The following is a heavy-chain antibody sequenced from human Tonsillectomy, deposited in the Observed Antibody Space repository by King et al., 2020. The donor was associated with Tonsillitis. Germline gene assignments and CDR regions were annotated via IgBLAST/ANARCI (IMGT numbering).Heavy chain of an antibody. V-gene: IGHV3-33*01. J-gene: IGHJ4*02. CDR3: ARFGAFGDDYGDLAD. CDR1: GFTFSSYG. Sequence: VQLVESGGGVVQPGRSLRLSCAASGFTFSSYGMHWVRQAPGKGLEWVALIWYDGGNKDYADSVKDRFTISRDNSKNTLYLQMKSLRAEDTAVYYFARFGAFGDDYGDLADWGQGTLVTVSS. D-gene: IGHD4-17*01. CDR2: IWYDGGNK.